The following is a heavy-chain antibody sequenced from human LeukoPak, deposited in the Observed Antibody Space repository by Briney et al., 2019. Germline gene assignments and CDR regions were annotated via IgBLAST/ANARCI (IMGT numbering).Heavy chain of an antibody. Sequence: GGSLRLSCAASGFTFSSYAMSWVRQAPGKGLEWVSAISGSGGSTYYADSVKGRFTISRDNSKNTLYLQMNSLRAEDTAVYYCAKDPPDYGDYGGAFDIWGQGTMVTVSS. J-gene: IGHJ3*02. CDR1: GFTFSSYA. CDR3: AKDPPDYGDYGGAFDI. CDR2: ISGSGGST. D-gene: IGHD4-17*01. V-gene: IGHV3-23*01.